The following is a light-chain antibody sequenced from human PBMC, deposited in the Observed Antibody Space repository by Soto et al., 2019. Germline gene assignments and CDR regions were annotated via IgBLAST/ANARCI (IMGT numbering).Light chain of an antibody. J-gene: IGLJ1*01. CDR3: SSYTDRNNLV. Sequence: QSALTQSPSASGSPGQSVTISCTGTSSDIGGYNSVSWYQQHPGKAPKVMIYDVSMRPSGVPDRFSGSKSGNTASLTVSALQAEDEADYYCSSYTDRNNLVFGTGTKLTVL. CDR2: DVS. V-gene: IGLV2-8*01. CDR1: SSDIGGYNS.